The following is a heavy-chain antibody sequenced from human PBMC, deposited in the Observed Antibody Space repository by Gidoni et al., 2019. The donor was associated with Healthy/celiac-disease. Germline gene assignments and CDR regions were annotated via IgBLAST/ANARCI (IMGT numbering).Heavy chain of an antibody. CDR1: GFSLSTSGMR. J-gene: IGHJ4*02. CDR3: ARDMTTVATVGFDY. CDR2: IDWDDDK. V-gene: IGHV2-70*04. D-gene: IGHD4-4*01. Sequence: QVTLTESGPALVKPTQPLTLTCTFSGFSLSTSGMRVSWIRQPPGKALEWLARIDWDDDKFYGTSLKTRLTISKDTSNKQVVLTMTNMDPVDTASYYGARDMTTVATVGFDYWGQGTLVTVSS.